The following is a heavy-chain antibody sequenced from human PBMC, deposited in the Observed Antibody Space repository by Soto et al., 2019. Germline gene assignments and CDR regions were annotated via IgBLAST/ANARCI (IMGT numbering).Heavy chain of an antibody. CDR3: ARDRFPELRDWFAP. J-gene: IGHJ5*02. CDR2: INPNNGGT. V-gene: IGHV1-2*02. D-gene: IGHD1-7*01. Sequence: ASVKVSCKASGVTFTGYYMHWVRQAPGQGLEWMGWINPNNGGTNYAQKFQGRVTMTRDTSINTAYMELTRLRSDDTAVYYCARDRFPELRDWFAPWAQGTLVTVSS. CDR1: GVTFTGYY.